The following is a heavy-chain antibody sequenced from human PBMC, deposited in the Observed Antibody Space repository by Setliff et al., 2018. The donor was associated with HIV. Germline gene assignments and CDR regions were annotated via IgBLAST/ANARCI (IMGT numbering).Heavy chain of an antibody. D-gene: IGHD2-2*01. V-gene: IGHV4-4*07. CDR2: IYGSWIT. Sequence: SETLSLTCTVSGGSITNHYWSWIRQPAGKGLEWIGRIYGSWITSYNPSLQRPVTMSVDTSKNQFSLRLNFVTAADTAVYFCARESSDVSAFLFDIWGQGNMVTVSS. J-gene: IGHJ3*02. CDR1: GGSITNHY. CDR3: ARESSDVSAFLFDI.